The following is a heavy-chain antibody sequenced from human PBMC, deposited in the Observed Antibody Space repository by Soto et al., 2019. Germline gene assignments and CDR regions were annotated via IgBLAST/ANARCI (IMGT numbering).Heavy chain of an antibody. J-gene: IGHJ4*02. Sequence: SETLSLTCAVYGGSFSGYYWSWIRQPPGKGLEWTGEINHSGSTNYNPSLKSRVTISVDTSKNQFSLKLSSVTAADTAVYYCARGTTGFDSWGQGTLGTFS. D-gene: IGHD1-1*01. CDR2: INHSGST. CDR3: ARGTTGFDS. CDR1: GGSFSGYY. V-gene: IGHV4-34*01.